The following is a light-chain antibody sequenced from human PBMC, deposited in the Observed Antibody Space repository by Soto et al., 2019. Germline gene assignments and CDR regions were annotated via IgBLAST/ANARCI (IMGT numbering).Light chain of an antibody. CDR2: GVC. Sequence: EIVLTQSPGTLSLSPGEGATLSCRASQSIVGNYLAWYQQKTGQSPRLLIYGVCSRATGIPDRFSGSGSRTDFALTVNRLEPEESAVYYCQHFGSSPGTFGQGTKVEIK. CDR3: QHFGSSPGT. J-gene: IGKJ1*01. CDR1: QSIVGNY. V-gene: IGKV3-20*01.